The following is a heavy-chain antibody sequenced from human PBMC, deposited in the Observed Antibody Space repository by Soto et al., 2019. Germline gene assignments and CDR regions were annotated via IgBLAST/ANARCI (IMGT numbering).Heavy chain of an antibody. J-gene: IGHJ4*02. V-gene: IGHV3-23*01. CDR3: AKTLSGTTGTFDY. D-gene: IGHD1-7*01. CDR2: ISGSGGST. CDR1: GFTVSSYA. Sequence: GGSLRLSCAAAGFTVSSYAMSCVRQAPGKGLEWVSSISGSGGSTYYADSVKGRFTISRDNSKNTLYLQMNSLRAEDTAVYYCAKTLSGTTGTFDYWGQGTLVTVSS.